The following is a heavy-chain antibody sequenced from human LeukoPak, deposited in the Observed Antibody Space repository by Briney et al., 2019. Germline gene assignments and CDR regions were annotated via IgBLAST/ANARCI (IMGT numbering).Heavy chain of an antibody. CDR3: AREWESYCSSTSCYLEGAFDI. J-gene: IGHJ3*02. CDR1: GGSVSSYY. D-gene: IGHD2-2*01. CDR2: IYSSGNT. V-gene: IGHV4-59*02. Sequence: SETLSLTCTVSGGSVSSYYWSWTRQPPGKGLEWIGYIYSSGNTNYNPSLKSRVTISLDRSKNQFSLKLTSVTAADTAVYYCAREWESYCSSTSCYLEGAFDIWGQGTMVTVSS.